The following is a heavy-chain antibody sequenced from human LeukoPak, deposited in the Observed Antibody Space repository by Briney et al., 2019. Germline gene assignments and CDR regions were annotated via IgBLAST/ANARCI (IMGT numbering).Heavy chain of an antibody. CDR1: GFTFSGYE. CDR2: ISNVGSTI. Sequence: GGSLRLSCAVSGFTFSGYEMNWVRQAPGKGLEWVSYISNVGSTIYYADSVKGRFTISRDNAKNSLYMQMNNLRAEDTAVYYCARDFMGVGLSSGSYYYYMDVWGKGTTVIISS. D-gene: IGHD3-10*01. V-gene: IGHV3-48*03. J-gene: IGHJ6*03. CDR3: ARDFMGVGLSSGSYYYYMDV.